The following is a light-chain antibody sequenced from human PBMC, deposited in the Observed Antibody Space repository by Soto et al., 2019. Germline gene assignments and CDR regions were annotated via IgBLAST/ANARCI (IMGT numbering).Light chain of an antibody. CDR2: DAS. V-gene: IGKV1-5*02. CDR3: QQYNSWT. Sequence: DIPITPFPSTPSAPRRDRETILCRASQSISSWLAWYQQKPGKAPKLLIYDASSLESGVPSRFSGSGSGTEFTLTISSLQPDDFATYYCQQYNSWTFGQGTKVDIK. CDR1: QSISSW. J-gene: IGKJ1*01.